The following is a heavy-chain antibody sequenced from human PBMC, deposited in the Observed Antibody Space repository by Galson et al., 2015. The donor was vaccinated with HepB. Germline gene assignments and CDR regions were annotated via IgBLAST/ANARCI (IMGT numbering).Heavy chain of an antibody. D-gene: IGHD6-19*01. Sequence: SLRLSCAASGFTFDTHWMSWVRQAPGKGLEWVANIKQDGSEKYYVRSVKGRFTISRDNAKNSLYLQMKSLRAEDTAVYYCARGTISVAGIDYWGRGTLVAVSS. J-gene: IGHJ4*02. CDR2: IKQDGSEK. CDR3: ARGTISVAGIDY. V-gene: IGHV3-7*01. CDR1: GFTFDTHW.